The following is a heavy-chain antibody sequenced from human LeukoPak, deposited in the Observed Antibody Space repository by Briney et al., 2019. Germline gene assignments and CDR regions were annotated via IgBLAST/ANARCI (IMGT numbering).Heavy chain of an antibody. J-gene: IGHJ3*02. CDR2: IYYSGST. D-gene: IGHD2-15*01. V-gene: IGHV4-59*08. CDR1: GGSISSYY. CDR3: ARHRYCSGGSCYDAFDI. Sequence: KPSETLSLTCTVSGGSISSYYWSWIRQPPGKGLEWIGYIYYSGSTNYNPSLKSRVTISVDTSKNQFSLKLSSVTAADTAVYYCARHRYCSGGSCYDAFDIWGQGTMVTVSS.